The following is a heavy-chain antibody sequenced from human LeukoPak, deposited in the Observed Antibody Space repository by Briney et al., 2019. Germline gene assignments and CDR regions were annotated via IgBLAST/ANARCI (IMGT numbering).Heavy chain of an antibody. J-gene: IGHJ4*02. CDR3: AILHGDYDNRQFDY. V-gene: IGHV1-69*13. CDR2: IIPIFGTA. Sequence: SVNVSCKASGGTFSSYAISWVRQAPGQGLEWMGGIIPIFGTANYAQKFQGRVTITADESTSTAYMELSSLRSEDTAVYYCAILHGDYDNRQFDYWGQGTLVTVSS. D-gene: IGHD4-17*01. CDR1: GGTFSSYA.